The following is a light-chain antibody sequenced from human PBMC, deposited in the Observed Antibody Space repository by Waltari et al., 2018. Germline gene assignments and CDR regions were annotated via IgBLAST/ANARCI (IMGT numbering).Light chain of an antibody. CDR1: QSVSSY. CDR3: QQRSNWPPLT. CDR2: DAS. V-gene: IGKV3-11*01. Sequence: EIVFTQSPATLSLSPGEGDSLSCRASQSVSSYLAWYQQKPGQAPRLLIYDASNRATGIPARFSGSGSGTDFTLTISSLEPEDFAVYYCQQRSNWPPLTFGGGTKVEIK. J-gene: IGKJ4*01.